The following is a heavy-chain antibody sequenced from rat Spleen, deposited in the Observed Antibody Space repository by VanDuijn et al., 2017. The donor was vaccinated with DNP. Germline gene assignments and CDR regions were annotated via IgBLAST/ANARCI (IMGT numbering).Heavy chain of an antibody. V-gene: IGHV5-46*01. CDR3: ASIIAGIGYFDY. CDR2: ISINGGTT. D-gene: IGHD1-4*01. J-gene: IGHJ2*01. CDR1: GFTFSTFP. Sequence: EVQLVESGGGLVQPGRSMKLSCAASGFTFSTFPMAWVRQAPTKGLEWVASISINGGTTYYRDSVKGRFTISRDNAKSTLYLQMDSLRSDDTATYHCASIIAGIGYFDYWGQGVMVTVSS.